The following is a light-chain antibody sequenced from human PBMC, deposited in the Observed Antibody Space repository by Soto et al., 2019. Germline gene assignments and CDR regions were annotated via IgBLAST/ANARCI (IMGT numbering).Light chain of an antibody. CDR1: QSLSSSY. Sequence: EIVLTQSPGTLSLSPGERATLSCRASQSLSSSYLVWYQQKPGQAPRLLIYSASRRATGIPDRYSGSGSGTDFTLTINRLEPEDFAVYYCQQYHNTPITFGQGTRLEIK. CDR3: QQYHNTPIT. V-gene: IGKV3-20*01. J-gene: IGKJ5*01. CDR2: SAS.